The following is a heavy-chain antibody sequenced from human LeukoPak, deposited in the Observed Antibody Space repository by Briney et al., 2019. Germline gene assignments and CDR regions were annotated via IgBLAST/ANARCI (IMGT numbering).Heavy chain of an antibody. V-gene: IGHV3-53*01. J-gene: IGHJ4*02. D-gene: IGHD7-27*01. CDR2: IYSCGST. CDR3: ARLTGDHFDY. CDR1: WFTVSSNY. Sequence: GGSLRLFCAASWFTVSSNYMSWVRQAPGKGLEWVSVIYSCGSTYYADSVNGRFTISIDNSKNTLYLQRNSLRAEDTAVYYCARLTGDHFDYWGQGTLVTVSS.